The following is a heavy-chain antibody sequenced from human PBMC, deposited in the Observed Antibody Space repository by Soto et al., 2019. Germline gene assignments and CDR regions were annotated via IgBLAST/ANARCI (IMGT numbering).Heavy chain of an antibody. V-gene: IGHV1-69*12. CDR2: IIPVFGTA. CDR1: GGSLSNYG. CDR3: ARGDATKIVVTTYYGMDV. D-gene: IGHD4-17*01. Sequence: QVHLVQSGAEVKKPGSSVKVSCKASGGSLSNYGISWVRQAPGQGLEWMGGIIPVFGTANYAQKFQGRVTINADESTSIVYMDVTSLRSEDTAVYYCARGDATKIVVTTYYGMDVWGQGTKVTVSS. J-gene: IGHJ6*02.